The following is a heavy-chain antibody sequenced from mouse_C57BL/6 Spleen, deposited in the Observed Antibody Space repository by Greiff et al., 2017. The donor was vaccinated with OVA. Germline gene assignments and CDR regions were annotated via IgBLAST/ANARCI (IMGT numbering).Heavy chain of an antibody. CDR3: AIAYYCNLYYAMDY. Sequence: VQLQQSGAELVKPGASVKISCKASGYAFSTYWMNWVKQRPGKGLEWIGQIYPGDGDTNYNGKFKGKATLTADKSSSTAYMQLSSLTSEDSAVYFCAIAYYCNLYYAMDYWGQGTSVTVSS. J-gene: IGHJ4*01. CDR2: IYPGDGDT. V-gene: IGHV1-80*01. D-gene: IGHD2-10*01. CDR1: GYAFSTYW.